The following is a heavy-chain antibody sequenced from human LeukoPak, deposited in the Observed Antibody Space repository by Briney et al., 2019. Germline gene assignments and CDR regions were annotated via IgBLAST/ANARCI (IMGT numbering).Heavy chain of an antibody. J-gene: IGHJ3*02. CDR2: INPSGGST. CDR3: ARDWPNSDAFDI. Sequence: GASVKVSCKASGYTFTSYYMHWVRQAPGQGLEWMRIINPSGGSTSYAQKFQGRVTMTRDMSTSTVYMELSSLRSEDTAVYYCARDWPNSDAFDIWGQGTMVTVSS. V-gene: IGHV1-46*01. D-gene: IGHD4-23*01. CDR1: GYTFTSYY.